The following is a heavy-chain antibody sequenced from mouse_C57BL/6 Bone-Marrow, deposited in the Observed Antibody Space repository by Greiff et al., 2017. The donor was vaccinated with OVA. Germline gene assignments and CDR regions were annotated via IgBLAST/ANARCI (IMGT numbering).Heavy chain of an antibody. CDR1: GFTFSSYT. CDR3: ARQPISFYDGYYLYAMDY. J-gene: IGHJ4*01. CDR2: ISGGGGNT. D-gene: IGHD2-3*01. V-gene: IGHV5-9*01. Sequence: EVHLVESGGGLVKPGGSLKLSCAASGFTFSSYTMSWVRQTPEKRLEWVATISGGGGNTYYPDSVKGRFTISRDNDKNTLYLQMSSLRSEDTALYYCARQPISFYDGYYLYAMDYWGQGTSVTVSS.